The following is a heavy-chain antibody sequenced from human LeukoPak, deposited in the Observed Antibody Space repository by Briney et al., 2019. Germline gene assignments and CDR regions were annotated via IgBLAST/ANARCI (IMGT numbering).Heavy chain of an antibody. V-gene: IGHV4-59*02. Sequence: PSESLPLTCNVSGASVTNYYWSWIRQSPGKGLEWISYIHHSGNSDYNPSLRSRVTTSLDTSKNQFSLNLISVTAADTAVYYCTRGHWGLQSWSQGTLVTVSS. J-gene: IGHJ5*02. CDR2: IHHSGNS. CDR3: TRGHWGLQS. D-gene: IGHD7-27*01. CDR1: GASVTNYY.